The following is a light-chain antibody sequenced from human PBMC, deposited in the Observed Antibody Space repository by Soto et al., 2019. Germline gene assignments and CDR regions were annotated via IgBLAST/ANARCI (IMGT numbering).Light chain of an antibody. J-gene: IGKJ1*01. CDR3: QQYYSYSWT. CDR2: TAS. Sequence: DIQMTQSPSTLSASVGDRVSITCRASQSISSWLAWYQQKPGKAPKVLIYTASNLESGVPSGFSASGSGTEFTLTISSLQPDDFATYYCQQYYSYSWTFGQGTKVEIK. CDR1: QSISSW. V-gene: IGKV1-5*03.